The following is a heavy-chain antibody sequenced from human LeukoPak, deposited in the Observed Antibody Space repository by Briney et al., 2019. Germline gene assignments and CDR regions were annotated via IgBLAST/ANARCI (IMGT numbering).Heavy chain of an antibody. Sequence: GGSLGLSCAASGFTFSSYWMSWVRQAPGKGLEWVANIKKDGSEKYYVDSVKGRFTTSRDNAKNSLYLQMNSLRAEDTAVYYCARVWSATDAFDIWGQGTMVTVSS. V-gene: IGHV3-7*01. CDR1: GFTFSSYW. D-gene: IGHD3-3*01. J-gene: IGHJ3*02. CDR3: ARVWSATDAFDI. CDR2: IKKDGSEK.